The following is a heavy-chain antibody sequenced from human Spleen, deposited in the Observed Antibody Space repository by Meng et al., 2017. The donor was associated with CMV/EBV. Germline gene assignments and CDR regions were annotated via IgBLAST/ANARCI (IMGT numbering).Heavy chain of an antibody. Sequence: GSLRLSFAASGFTFSDYYMTWIRQAPGKGLEWVSYISSSGCITKYLDSLKGRFTISRDNAKNSLFLQMNSLTVEDTAVYYCARDSSAVHNWLDSWGQGTLVTVSS. D-gene: IGHD1-26*01. CDR3: ARDSSAVHNWLDS. J-gene: IGHJ5*01. CDR2: ISSSGCIT. CDR1: GFTFSDYY. V-gene: IGHV3-11*04.